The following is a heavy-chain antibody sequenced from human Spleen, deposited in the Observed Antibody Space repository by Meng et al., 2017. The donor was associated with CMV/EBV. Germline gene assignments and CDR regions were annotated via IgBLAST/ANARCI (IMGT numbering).Heavy chain of an antibody. CDR3: ARDRDSSGWYIFDY. CDR1: GYTFTGYY. J-gene: IGHJ4*02. V-gene: IGHV1-2*02. CDR2: INPNSGDT. D-gene: IGHD6-19*01. Sequence: ASVKVSCKASGYTFTGYYVHWVRQAPGQGLECMGWINPNSGDTNYAQNFQGRVTMTRDTSISTVYMELTHLRSDDTAVYYCARDRDSSGWYIFDYWGQGSLVTVSS.